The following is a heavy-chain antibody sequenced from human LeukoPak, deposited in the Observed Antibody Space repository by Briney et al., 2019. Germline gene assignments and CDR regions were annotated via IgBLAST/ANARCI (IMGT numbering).Heavy chain of an antibody. CDR3: AREGCSGGSCYPYLFDY. CDR2: IYYSGST. CDR1: GGSVSSGSYY. V-gene: IGHV4-61*01. J-gene: IGHJ4*02. Sequence: PSETLSLTCTVSGGSVSSGSYYWSWIRQPPGKGLEWIGYIYYSGSTNYNPSLKSRVTISVDTSKNQFSLKLSSVTAADTAVYYCAREGCSGGSCYPYLFDYWGQGTLVTVSS. D-gene: IGHD2-15*01.